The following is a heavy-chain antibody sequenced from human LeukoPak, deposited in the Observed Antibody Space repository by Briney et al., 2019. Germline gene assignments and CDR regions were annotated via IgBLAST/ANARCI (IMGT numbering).Heavy chain of an antibody. V-gene: IGHV4-59*02. CDR2: IYYSGST. Sequence: TSETLSLTCTVSGGSVSTYYWNWIRQPPGKGLEWIGYIYYSGSTNYNPSLKSRPTISVDTSNNQFSLKLSSVTAADTAVYYCASTSGYCSGGNCYSAFDYWGQGTLVTVSS. J-gene: IGHJ4*02. CDR1: GGSVSTYY. D-gene: IGHD2-15*01. CDR3: ASTSGYCSGGNCYSAFDY.